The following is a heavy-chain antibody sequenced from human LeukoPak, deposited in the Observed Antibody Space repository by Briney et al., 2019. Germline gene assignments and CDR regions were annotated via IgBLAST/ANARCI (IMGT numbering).Heavy chain of an antibody. CDR1: GYTFSSYG. CDR3: ARCGRVTAITPSAYYFDY. D-gene: IGHD2-21*02. Sequence: ASVKVSCKASGYTFSSYGISWVRQAPGQGLEWMGWISAYNGNTNYAQKLQGRVTMTTDTSTNTAYMELRSLRSDDTAVYYCARCGRVTAITPSAYYFDYWGQGTLVTVSS. J-gene: IGHJ4*02. V-gene: IGHV1-18*01. CDR2: ISAYNGNT.